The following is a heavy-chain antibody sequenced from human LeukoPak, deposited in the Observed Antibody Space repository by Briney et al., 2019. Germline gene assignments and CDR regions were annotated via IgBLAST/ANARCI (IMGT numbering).Heavy chain of an antibody. J-gene: IGHJ4*02. D-gene: IGHD6-13*01. V-gene: IGHV3-30*02. Sequence: GGSLRLSCAASGFTFSGYDMHWVRQAPGKGLEWVALIRSDGSDKYYADSVKGRFTISRDNSKNTLFLQMNSLRAEDTAVYYCAKDIAAAGGPCAYWGRGTLVTVSS. CDR2: IRSDGSDK. CDR3: AKDIAAAGGPCAY. CDR1: GFTFSGYD.